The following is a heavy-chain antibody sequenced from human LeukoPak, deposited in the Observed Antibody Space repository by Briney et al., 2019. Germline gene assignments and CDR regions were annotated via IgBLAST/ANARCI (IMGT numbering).Heavy chain of an antibody. CDR3: AKDFWSGYYPHY. CDR2: ISGSGDST. V-gene: IGHV3-23*01. CDR1: GFTFSNSA. D-gene: IGHD3-3*01. Sequence: PGGSLRLSCAASGFTFSNSAMSWVRQAPGKGLEWVSSISGSGDSTYYADSVKGRFTMSRDNSMNTLYLQMNSLRAEDTAVYYCAKDFWSGYYPHYWGQGTLVAVSS. J-gene: IGHJ4*02.